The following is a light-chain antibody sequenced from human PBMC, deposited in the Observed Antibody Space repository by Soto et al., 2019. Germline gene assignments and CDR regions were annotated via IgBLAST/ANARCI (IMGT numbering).Light chain of an antibody. J-gene: IGKJ1*01. CDR3: QKDRT. CDR1: QGISNY. CDR2: AAS. V-gene: IGKV1-27*01. Sequence: DIQMTQSPSSLSASVGDRVTITCRASQGISNYLAWYQQKPGKVPKLLIYAASTLQSGVPSRFSSSGSGTDFTLTISSLQPGDVATYYFQKDRTFGQGTKVEIK.